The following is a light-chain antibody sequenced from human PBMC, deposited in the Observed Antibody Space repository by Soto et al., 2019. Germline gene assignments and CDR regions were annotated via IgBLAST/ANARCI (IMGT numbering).Light chain of an antibody. V-gene: IGLV2-14*03. Sequence: QSVLTQPPSASGSPGQSVTISCTGTSSDVGGYNYVSWYQHHPGKAPKLMIYDVSNRPSGVSNRFSGSKSGNTASLTISGLQPEDEADYYCSSYTTSNTRQIVFGTGTKVTDL. CDR3: SSYTTSNTRQIV. J-gene: IGLJ1*01. CDR2: DVS. CDR1: SSDVGGYNY.